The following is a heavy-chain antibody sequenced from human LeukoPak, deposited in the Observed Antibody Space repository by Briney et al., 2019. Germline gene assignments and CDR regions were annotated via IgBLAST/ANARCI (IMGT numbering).Heavy chain of an antibody. D-gene: IGHD6-19*01. J-gene: IGHJ4*02. CDR3: ARTYGSGWCLDY. CDR2: IDWDDDK. CDR1: GFSLTTSGMS. V-gene: IGHV2-70*19. Sequence: SGPTLVNPTQTLTLTCTFSGFSLTTSGMSLSWVRQSPGKTLEWLGRIDWDDDKHYSPSLKTRLTISKDTSKNQAVLTMTNMDPVDTGTYHCARTYGSGWCLDYWGQGTLVTVSS.